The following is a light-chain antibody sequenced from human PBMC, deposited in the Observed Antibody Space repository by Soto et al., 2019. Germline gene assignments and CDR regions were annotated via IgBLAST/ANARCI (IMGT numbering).Light chain of an antibody. J-gene: IGLJ3*02. CDR2: NNN. CDR3: ATWDDSLNARGV. V-gene: IGLV1-44*01. CDR1: RSNIGNNA. Sequence: QSVLTQRPSASGTPGQTVTISCSGSRSNIGNNAVSWYQQFPGTAPKLLIYNNNQRPSGVPDRFSGSKSGTSASLAISGLQSEDEADYYCATWDDSLNARGVFGVGTKVTVL.